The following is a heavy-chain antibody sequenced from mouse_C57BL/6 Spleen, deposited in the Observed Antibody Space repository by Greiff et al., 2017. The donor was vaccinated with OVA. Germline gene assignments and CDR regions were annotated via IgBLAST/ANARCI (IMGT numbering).Heavy chain of an antibody. CDR1: GYTFTSYW. J-gene: IGHJ2*01. V-gene: IGHV1-52*01. CDR2: IDPSDSET. D-gene: IGHD1-1*01. Sequence: QVQLQQSGAELVRPGSSVKLSCKASGYTFTSYWMHWVKQRPIQGLEWIGNIDPSDSETHYNQKFKDKATLTVDKSSSTAYMQLSSLTSEDSAVYDCARDYYGSSYYYFDYWGQGTTLTVSS. CDR3: ARDYYGSSYYYFDY.